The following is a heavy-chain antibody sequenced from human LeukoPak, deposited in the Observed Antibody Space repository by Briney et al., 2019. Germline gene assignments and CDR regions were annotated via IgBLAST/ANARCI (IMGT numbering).Heavy chain of an antibody. J-gene: IGHJ3*02. V-gene: IGHV4-61*03. CDR2: IYYSGST. Sequence: SETLSLTCPVSGGSVSSGGYYWSWIRQPPGKGLEWIGYIYYSGSTNYNPSLKSRVTISVDTSKNHFSLKLSSVTAADTAVYYCGRTYSSGPAGRAFDIWGQGTMVTVSS. D-gene: IGHD5-18*01. CDR1: GGSVSSGGYY. CDR3: GRTYSSGPAGRAFDI.